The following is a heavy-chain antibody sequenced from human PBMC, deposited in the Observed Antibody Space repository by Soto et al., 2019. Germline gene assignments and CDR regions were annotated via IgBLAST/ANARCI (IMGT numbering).Heavy chain of an antibody. J-gene: IGHJ3*02. CDR1: GFTFSTYA. D-gene: IGHD4-17*01. Sequence: GGSLRLSCVASGFTFSTYAMSWVRQAPGKGLEWVSALTPSGGETYYADSVKGRFTISRDNSMNALYLQMNSLRIEDTAVYYCAHPRGYGVFDAYDIWGQGTMVTVS. V-gene: IGHV3-23*01. CDR2: LTPSGGET. CDR3: AHPRGYGVFDAYDI.